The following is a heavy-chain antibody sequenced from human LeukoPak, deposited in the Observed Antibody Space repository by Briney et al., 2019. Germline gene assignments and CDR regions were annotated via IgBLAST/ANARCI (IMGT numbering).Heavy chain of an antibody. D-gene: IGHD3-10*02. CDR2: ISSSGSTI. V-gene: IGHV3-48*04. CDR1: GFTFSSYG. Sequence: QPGGSLRLSCAASGFTFSSYGMSWVRQAPGKGLEWVSAISSSGSTIYYADSVKGRFTISRDNAKNSLYPQMNSLRAEDTAVYYCAELGITMIGGVWGKGTTVTISS. CDR3: AELGITMIGGV. J-gene: IGHJ6*04.